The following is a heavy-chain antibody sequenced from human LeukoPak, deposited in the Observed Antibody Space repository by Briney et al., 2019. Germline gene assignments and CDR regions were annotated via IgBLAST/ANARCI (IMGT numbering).Heavy chain of an antibody. V-gene: IGHV3-66*01. D-gene: IGHD2-21*02. CDR3: TRDQSYCGADCYSD. Sequence: GGSLRLSCAASGFSVSNYYMSWVRQPPGKGLEWVSVMYTGGGRYYGDSVKGRFTISRDNSKNTVFLQMNSLRVEDTALYYCTRDQSYCGADCYSDWGQGTLVTVSS. CDR2: MYTGGGR. J-gene: IGHJ4*02. CDR1: GFSVSNYY.